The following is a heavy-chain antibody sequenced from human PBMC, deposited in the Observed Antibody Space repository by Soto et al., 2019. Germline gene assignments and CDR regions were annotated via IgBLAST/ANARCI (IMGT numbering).Heavy chain of an antibody. CDR2: IYYTGST. CDR1: GDSIISSDFY. J-gene: IGHJ4*02. Sequence: PSETLSLTCTVSGDSIISSDFYWGWVRQPPGKGLEWIGHIYYTGSTFYSPSPKSRLTISLDTSKNQFSLDLRSVTAADTAMYYCARIEMASIKWGRGTLVTVSS. V-gene: IGHV4-30-4*08. CDR3: ARIEMASIK.